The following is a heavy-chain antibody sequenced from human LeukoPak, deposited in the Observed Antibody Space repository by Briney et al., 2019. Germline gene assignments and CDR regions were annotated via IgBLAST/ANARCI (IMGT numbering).Heavy chain of an antibody. J-gene: IGHJ4*02. V-gene: IGHV4-30-2*01. D-gene: IGHD3-22*01. CDR1: GGSISSGGYY. Sequence: SETLSLTCTVSGGSISSGGYYWSWIRQPPGKGLEWIGHIYHSGSTYYNPSLKSRVTISVDRSKNQFSLKLSSVTAADTAVYYCARHTYYYDSSGYYYDYWGQGTLVTVSS. CDR2: IYHSGST. CDR3: ARHTYYYDSSGYYYDY.